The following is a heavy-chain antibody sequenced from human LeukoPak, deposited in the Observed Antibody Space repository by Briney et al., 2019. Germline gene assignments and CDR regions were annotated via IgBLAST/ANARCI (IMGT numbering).Heavy chain of an antibody. CDR3: AREVGISMIVSEPGFDY. CDR2: IWYGGSNK. Sequence: GRSLSLSCAASGFTFSSYGTHWVREAPGKGLEWVADIWYGGSNKYYADYVKGRFTISRDNSKNTLYLQMNSLRAEHTAVYYCAREVGISMIVSEPGFDYWGQGTLVTVSS. D-gene: IGHD3-22*01. V-gene: IGHV3-33*01. CDR1: GFTFSSYG. J-gene: IGHJ4*02.